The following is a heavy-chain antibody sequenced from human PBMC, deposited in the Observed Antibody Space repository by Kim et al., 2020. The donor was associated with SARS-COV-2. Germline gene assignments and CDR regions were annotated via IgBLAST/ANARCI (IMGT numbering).Heavy chain of an antibody. V-gene: IGHV4-59*01. CDR2: IYYSGST. D-gene: IGHD5-12*01. Sequence: SETLSLTCTVSGGSISSYYWSWIRQPPGKGLEWIGYIYYSGSTNYNPSLKSRVTISVDTSKNQFSLKLSSVTAADTAVYYCARASRGATSESHRGWFDPWGQGTLVTVSS. CDR1: GGSISSYY. CDR3: ARASRGATSESHRGWFDP. J-gene: IGHJ5*02.